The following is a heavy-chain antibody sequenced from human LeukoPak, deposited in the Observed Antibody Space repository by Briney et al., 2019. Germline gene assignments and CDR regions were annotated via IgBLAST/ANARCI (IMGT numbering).Heavy chain of an antibody. CDR1: GFTFSNYW. CDR2: IKGDGSHT. D-gene: IGHD3-9*01. CDR3: VRDWDHFDFDS. J-gene: IGHJ5*01. V-gene: IGHV3-74*01. Sequence: GGSLRLSCAASGFTFSNYWMHWVRQASGKGLVWVSRIKGDGSHTIYADSVKGRFTISRDNAKNTLYLQMKSLRAEDTAVYYCVRDWDHFDFDSWGLGTLVTVSS.